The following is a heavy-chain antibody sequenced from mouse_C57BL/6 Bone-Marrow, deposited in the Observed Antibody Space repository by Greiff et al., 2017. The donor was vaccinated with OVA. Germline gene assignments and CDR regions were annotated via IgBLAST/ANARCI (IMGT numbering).Heavy chain of an antibody. Sequence: EVKLQESGGGLVQPGGSLKLSCAASGFTFSDYYMYWVRQTPEKRLEWVAYISNGGGSTYYPDTVKGRFTISRDNAKNTLYLQMSRLKSEDTAMYYCARQMLTGVFDYWGQGTTLTVSS. CDR2: ISNGGGST. J-gene: IGHJ2*01. CDR3: ARQMLTGVFDY. V-gene: IGHV5-12*01. CDR1: GFTFSDYY. D-gene: IGHD4-1*01.